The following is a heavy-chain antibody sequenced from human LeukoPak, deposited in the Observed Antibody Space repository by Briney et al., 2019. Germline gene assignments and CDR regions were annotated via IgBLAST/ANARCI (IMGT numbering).Heavy chain of an antibody. CDR1: GGSISSYY. J-gene: IGHJ2*01. Sequence: PSETLSLTCTVSGGSISSYYWSWIWQPPGKGLEWIGYIYYSGSTNYNPSLKSRVTITVDTSKNQFSLKLSSVTAADTAVFYCARGLKIEYSSSSRNWYFDLWGRGTLVTVSS. D-gene: IGHD6-6*01. CDR3: ARGLKIEYSSSSRNWYFDL. CDR2: IYYSGST. V-gene: IGHV4-59*08.